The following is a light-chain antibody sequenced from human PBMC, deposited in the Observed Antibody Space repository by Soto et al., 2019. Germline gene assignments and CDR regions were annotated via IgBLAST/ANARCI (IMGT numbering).Light chain of an antibody. J-gene: IGLJ1*01. CDR1: SSDVGGYNY. Sequence: QSVRTQPPSASGSPGQSVTISCTGTSSDVGGYNYVSWYQQHPGKAPKLMIYEVSKRPSGVPDRFSGSKSVNTASLTVSGLQVEDEADYDCSPYAGTNNFCVLATGTKVTVL. CDR3: SPYAGTNNFCV. CDR2: EVS. V-gene: IGLV2-8*01.